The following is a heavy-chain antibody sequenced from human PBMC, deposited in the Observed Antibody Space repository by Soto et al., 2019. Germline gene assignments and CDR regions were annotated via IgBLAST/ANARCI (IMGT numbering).Heavy chain of an antibody. J-gene: IGHJ4*02. CDR1: GGSFSGYY. V-gene: IGHV4-34*01. CDR3: ARGRFLEWLF. CDR2: INHSGST. D-gene: IGHD3-3*01. Sequence: ASETLSLTCAVYGGSFSGYYWSWIRQPPGKGLEWIGEINHSGSTNYNPSLKSRVTISVDTSKNQFSLKLSSVTAADTAVYYCARGRFLEWLFWGQGTLVTVSS.